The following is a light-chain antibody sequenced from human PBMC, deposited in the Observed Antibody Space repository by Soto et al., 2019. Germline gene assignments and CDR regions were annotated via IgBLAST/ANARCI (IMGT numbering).Light chain of an antibody. J-gene: IGKJ1*01. CDR3: QEYNNWPPWT. CDR2: GAS. CDR1: QSVGSN. V-gene: IGKV3-15*01. Sequence: EIVVTQSPATLSVSPGERATLSCRASQSVGSNLAWYQQRPGQAPRLLIYGASTRATGIPARVSGSGSGTGFTLTISSLQSEDFAVYYCQEYNNWPPWTFGQGTKVEI.